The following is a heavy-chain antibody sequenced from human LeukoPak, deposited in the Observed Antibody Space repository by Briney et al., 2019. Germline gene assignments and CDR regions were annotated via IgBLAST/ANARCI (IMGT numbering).Heavy chain of an antibody. CDR2: IYRSDDK. V-gene: IGHV2-5*01. CDR1: GFSLSTSGVG. J-gene: IGHJ4*02. D-gene: IGHD3-3*01. CDR3: AHTMSGYPFDY. Sequence: SGPTLVNPTQTRTLTCTFSGFSLSTSGVGVGWIRQPPGKALEWLALIYRSDDKRYSTYLTSRLTITKATSKNQVVLTMTNMDPVDTATYYCAHTMSGYPFDYWGQGTLVTVSS.